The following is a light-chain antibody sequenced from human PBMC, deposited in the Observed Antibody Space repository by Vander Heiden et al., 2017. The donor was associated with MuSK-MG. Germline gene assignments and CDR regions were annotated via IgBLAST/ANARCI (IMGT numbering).Light chain of an antibody. J-gene: IGLJ3*02. V-gene: IGLV2-23*02. CDR1: SSDVGSYNL. Sequence: QSALTQPASVSGSPGQSITISCTGTSSDVGSYNLVSWYQQHPGKAPKLMMYEVSKRPSGVSNRFSGSKSGNTASLTISGLQAEDEADYYCCSYASSSTVVFGGGTKLTVL. CDR3: CSYASSSTVV. CDR2: EVS.